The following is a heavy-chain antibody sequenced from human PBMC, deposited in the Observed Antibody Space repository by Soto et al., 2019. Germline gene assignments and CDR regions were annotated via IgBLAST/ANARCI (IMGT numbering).Heavy chain of an antibody. J-gene: IGHJ4*02. CDR2: ISAYNGNT. V-gene: IGHV1-18*04. D-gene: IGHD3-22*01. Sequence: GASVKVSCKASGYTFTSYGISWVRQAPGQGLEWMGWISAYNGNTNYAQKLQGRVTMTTDTSTSTAYMELRSLRSDDTAVYYCARFTYYYDSSGYSYFDYWGQGTLVTVSS. CDR3: ARFTYYYDSSGYSYFDY. CDR1: GYTFTSYG.